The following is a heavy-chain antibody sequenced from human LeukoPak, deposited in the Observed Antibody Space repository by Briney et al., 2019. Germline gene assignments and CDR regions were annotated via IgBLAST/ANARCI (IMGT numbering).Heavy chain of an antibody. CDR3: ARDPSTGSTGAFDF. D-gene: IGHD1-1*01. CDR1: GFTFSSYG. V-gene: IGHV3-33*01. CDR2: IWYDGSNK. J-gene: IGHJ4*02. Sequence: PGGSLRLSCAASGFTFSSYGMHWVRQAPGKGLEWVAVIWYDGSNKYYADSVKGRFTISRDNSKNTLYLQMNSLRAEDTAVYYCARDPSTGSTGAFDFWGQGTLVTVSS.